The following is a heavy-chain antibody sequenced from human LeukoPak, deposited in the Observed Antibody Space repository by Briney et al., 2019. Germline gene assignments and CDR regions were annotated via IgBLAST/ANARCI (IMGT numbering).Heavy chain of an antibody. CDR2: INPSGGST. D-gene: IGHD2-2*01. CDR3: ARDPTYCSSTSCYQVP. V-gene: IGHV1-46*01. CDR1: GYTFTSYY. J-gene: IGHJ5*02. Sequence: ASVKVSCKASGYTFTSYYMHWVRQAPGQGLEWMGIINPSGGSTSYAQKFQGRVTMTRDTSTSTVYMELSSLRSEDTAVYYCARDPTYCSSTSCYQVPWGQGTLVTVSS.